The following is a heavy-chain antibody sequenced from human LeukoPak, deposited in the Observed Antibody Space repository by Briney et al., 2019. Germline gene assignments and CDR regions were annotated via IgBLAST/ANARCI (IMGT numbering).Heavy chain of an antibody. CDR2: INTNTGNP. V-gene: IGHV7-4-1*02. CDR3: AKRRGGSYYGEFDY. D-gene: IGHD1-26*01. J-gene: IGHJ4*02. CDR1: GYTFTSYA. Sequence: ASVKVSCKASGYTFTSYAINWVRQAPGQGLEWMGWINTNTGNPTYAQDFTGRFVFSLDTSVFTAYLQISSLKAENTALYYCAKRRGGSYYGEFDYWGQGTLVTVSS.